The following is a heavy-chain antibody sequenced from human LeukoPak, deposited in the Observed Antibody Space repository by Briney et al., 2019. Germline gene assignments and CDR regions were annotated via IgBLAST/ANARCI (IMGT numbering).Heavy chain of an antibody. Sequence: SETLSLTCTVSGGSVSSGSYYWSWIRQPPGKGLEWIGYIYYSGSTYYNPSLKSRVTISVDTSKDQFSLKLSSVTAADTAVYYCAREPLGLGTFDPWGQGTLVTVSS. J-gene: IGHJ5*02. CDR3: AREPLGLGTFDP. CDR1: GGSVSSGSYY. CDR2: IYYSGST. V-gene: IGHV4-30-4*08. D-gene: IGHD1-7*01.